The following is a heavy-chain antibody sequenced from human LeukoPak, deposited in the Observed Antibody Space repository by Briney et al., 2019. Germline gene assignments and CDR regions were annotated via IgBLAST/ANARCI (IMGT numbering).Heavy chain of an antibody. J-gene: IGHJ6*03. Sequence: GGSLRLSCAGSGFTFSDYRVDWVCQAPGKGLEWVSAISGSGGSTYYADSVKGRFTISRDNSKNTLYLQMNSLRAEDTAVYYCAKVGQYQLPLYYMDVWGKGTTVTVSS. CDR1: GFTFSDYR. CDR3: AKVGQYQLPLYYMDV. CDR2: ISGSGGST. V-gene: IGHV3-23*01. D-gene: IGHD2-2*01.